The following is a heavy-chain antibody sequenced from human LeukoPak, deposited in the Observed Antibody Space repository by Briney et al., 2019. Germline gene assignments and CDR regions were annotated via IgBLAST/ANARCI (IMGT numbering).Heavy chain of an antibody. CDR3: ARDPSTFDY. J-gene: IGHJ4*02. V-gene: IGHV4-39*07. D-gene: IGHD2-2*01. Sequence: PSETLSLTCTVSGGSISSSSYYWGWIRQPPGKGLEWIGSIYYSGSTYYNPSLKSRVTISVDTSKNQFSLKLSSVTAADTAVYYCARDPSTFDYWGQGTLVTVSS. CDR1: GGSISSSSYY. CDR2: IYYSGST.